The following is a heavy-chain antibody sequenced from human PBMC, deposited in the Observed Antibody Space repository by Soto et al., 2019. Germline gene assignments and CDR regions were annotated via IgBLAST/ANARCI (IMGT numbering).Heavy chain of an antibody. J-gene: IGHJ4*02. Sequence: EVQLLESGGALVQPGGSLSLSCAASGFTFSTYGMNWVRQAPGKGLEWVSHISSSGFNRYYADSVKGRFTVSRDNSTTAVDLQMSSLRAEDTAIYSLARARNPSRSSPDYSSQGALRTVSS. V-gene: IGHV3-23*01. CDR3: ARARNPSRSSPDY. CDR1: GFTFSTYG. CDR2: ISSSGFNR.